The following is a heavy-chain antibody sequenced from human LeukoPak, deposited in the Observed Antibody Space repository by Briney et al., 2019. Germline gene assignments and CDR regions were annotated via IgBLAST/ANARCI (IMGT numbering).Heavy chain of an antibody. D-gene: IGHD3-22*01. V-gene: IGHV3-7*01. CDR2: IKPDGSAQ. CDR1: GFTFSGYW. Sequence: GSLRLSCAASGFTFSGYWMSWVRQAPGKGLEWVATIKPDGSAQYYVDSVKGRFTISRDNAKNSLFLQINSLRAEDTAVYYCANGGTYSSGPWGQGTLVTVSS. J-gene: IGHJ5*02. CDR3: ANGGTYSSGP.